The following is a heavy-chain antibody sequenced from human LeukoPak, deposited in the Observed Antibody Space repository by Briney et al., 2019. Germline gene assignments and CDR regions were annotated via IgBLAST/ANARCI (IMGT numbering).Heavy chain of an antibody. Sequence: SETPSLTCTVSGGSIRSSYYYWSWIRQPPGKGLEWIGEINHSGSTNYNPSLKSRVTISVDASKNQFSLKLSSVTAADTAVYYCRLLWFGELPNDYWGQGTLVTVSS. V-gene: IGHV4-39*05. CDR3: RLLWFGELPNDY. J-gene: IGHJ4*02. CDR1: GGSIRSSYYY. CDR2: INHSGST. D-gene: IGHD3-10*01.